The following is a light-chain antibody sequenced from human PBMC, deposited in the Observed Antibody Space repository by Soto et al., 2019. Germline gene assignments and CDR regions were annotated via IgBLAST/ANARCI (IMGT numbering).Light chain of an antibody. CDR1: QSVSSSS. Sequence: EIVLTQSPGTLSLSPGEGAAIYCXASQSVSSSSLAWHQQKPGQAPRXLIYGASNRATGIQDRFSGSGSGTEFTLTIRRLEPEDFAVYYCKQYGSSGTCGQGTKVDIK. J-gene: IGKJ1*01. CDR3: KQYGSSGT. V-gene: IGKV3-20*01. CDR2: GAS.